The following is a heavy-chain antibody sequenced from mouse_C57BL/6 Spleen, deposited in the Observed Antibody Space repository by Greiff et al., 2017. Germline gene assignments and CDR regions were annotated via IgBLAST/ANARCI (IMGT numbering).Heavy chain of an antibody. D-gene: IGHD1-1*01. CDR2: IHPNSGST. CDR3: ARGYYYGSSYDY. CDR1: GYTFTSYW. V-gene: IGHV1-64*01. Sequence: QVKLQQPGAELVKPGASVKLSCKASGYTFTSYWMHWVKQRPGQGLEWIGMIHPNSGSTNYNEKFKSKATLTEDKSPITAYMHLSSLTSEDSAVYYCARGYYYGSSYDYWGQGTTLTVSS. J-gene: IGHJ2*01.